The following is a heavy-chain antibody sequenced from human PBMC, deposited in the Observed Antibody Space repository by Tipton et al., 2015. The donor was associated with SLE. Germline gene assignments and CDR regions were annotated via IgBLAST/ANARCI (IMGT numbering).Heavy chain of an antibody. J-gene: IGHJ4*02. CDR3: AREVRVVVGATYPDY. Sequence: LRLSCAVSGFSINDGYYWGWIRQPPGKGLEWIGSTYYSGSTYYNPSLKSRVTISVDTSKNQFSLKLSSVTAADTAVYYCAREVRVVVGATYPDYWGQGTLVTVSS. D-gene: IGHD1-26*01. V-gene: IGHV4-38-2*01. CDR1: GFSINDGYY. CDR2: TYYSGST.